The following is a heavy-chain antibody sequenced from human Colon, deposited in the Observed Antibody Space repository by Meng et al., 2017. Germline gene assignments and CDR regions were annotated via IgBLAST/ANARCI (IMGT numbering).Heavy chain of an antibody. Sequence: ASVKVSCKASVYSLTGYYMYWLRQAPGQGLEWMGWINTNSGGTNYTQKFQGRVTMTRDTSTSTAYMELSRLRFDDTAVYYCARLGTQQHLAIYYFDYWGQGTLVTVSS. CDR3: ARLGTQQHLAIYYFDY. CDR2: INTNSGGT. J-gene: IGHJ4*02. D-gene: IGHD1-1*01. CDR1: VYSLTGYY. V-gene: IGHV1-2*02.